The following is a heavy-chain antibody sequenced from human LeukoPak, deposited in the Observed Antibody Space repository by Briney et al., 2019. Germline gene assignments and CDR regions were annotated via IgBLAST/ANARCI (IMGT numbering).Heavy chain of an antibody. CDR1: GYTFTSYY. CDR2: INPSGGST. CDR3: ARGSPHYEFWSGYSEPNHLFDY. Sequence: ASVKVSCKASGYTFTSYYMHWVRQAPGQGLEWMGIINPSGGSTSYAQKFQGRVTITRDTSTSTVYMELSSLRSEDTAVDYCARGSPHYEFWSGYSEPNHLFDYWGEGTLVTVSS. D-gene: IGHD3-3*01. V-gene: IGHV1-46*01. J-gene: IGHJ4*02.